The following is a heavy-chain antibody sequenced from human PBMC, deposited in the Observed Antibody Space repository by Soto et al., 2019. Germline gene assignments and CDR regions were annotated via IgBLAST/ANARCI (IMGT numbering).Heavy chain of an antibody. CDR3: ARSTMVRGAALYYYYGMDV. Sequence: ASVKVSCKASGYTFTSYYMHWVRQAPGQGLEWMGIINPSGGSTSYAQKFQGRVTMTRDTSTSTVYMELSSLRSEDTAVYYCARSTMVRGAALYYYYGMDVWGQRTTVTVSS. CDR1: GYTFTSYY. J-gene: IGHJ6*02. V-gene: IGHV1-46*01. D-gene: IGHD3-10*01. CDR2: INPSGGST.